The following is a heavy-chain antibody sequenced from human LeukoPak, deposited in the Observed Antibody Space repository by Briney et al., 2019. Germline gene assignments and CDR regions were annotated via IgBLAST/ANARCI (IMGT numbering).Heavy chain of an antibody. CDR3: AREDGYNPGFDY. CDR2: IIPIFGIA. CDR1: GGTFSSYA. D-gene: IGHD5-24*01. Sequence: GSSVKVSCKASGGTFSSYAISWVRQAPGQGLEWMGGIIPIFGIANYAQKFQGRVTIIADKSTSTAYMELSSLRSEDTAVYYCAREDGYNPGFDYWGQGTLVTVSS. V-gene: IGHV1-69*17. J-gene: IGHJ4*02.